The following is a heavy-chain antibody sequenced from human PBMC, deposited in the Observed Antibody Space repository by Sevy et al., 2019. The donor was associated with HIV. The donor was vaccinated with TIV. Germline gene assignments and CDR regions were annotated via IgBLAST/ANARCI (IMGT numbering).Heavy chain of an antibody. CDR2: FDPEDGET. D-gene: IGHD2-15*01. CDR1: GYTLIEFS. CDR3: ATGLPGEYVDCSSCYSDYFAY. J-gene: IGHJ4*02. V-gene: IGHV1-24*01. Sequence: ASVKVSCKVSGYTLIEFSMHWVRQAPGKGLEWMGGFDPEDGETIYAQRFQGRVTMTEDTSTDTAYMELSSLRSEDTAVYYCATGLPGEYVDCSSCYSDYFAYWGQGTLVTVFS.